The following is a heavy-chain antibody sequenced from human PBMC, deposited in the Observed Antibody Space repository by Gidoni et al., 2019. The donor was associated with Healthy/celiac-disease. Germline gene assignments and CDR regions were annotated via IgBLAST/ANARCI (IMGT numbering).Heavy chain of an antibody. Sequence: QLQLQESGPGLVKPSETLSLNCPVSGCSILSSSYYWGWIRQPPGKGLEWSGSIYYSGSTYYNPSIKSGVTISGDTSKNQCSLKMSSVTAADTAVYYCARPTALGVWFGEPLFGGFDYWGQGTLVTVSS. CDR3: ARPTALGVWFGEPLFGGFDY. V-gene: IGHV4-39*01. J-gene: IGHJ4*02. CDR1: GCSILSSSYY. CDR2: IYYSGST. D-gene: IGHD3-10*01.